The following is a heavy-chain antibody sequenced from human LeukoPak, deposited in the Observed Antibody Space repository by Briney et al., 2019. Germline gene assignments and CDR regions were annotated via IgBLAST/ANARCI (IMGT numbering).Heavy chain of an antibody. J-gene: IGHJ5*02. V-gene: IGHV5-51*01. Sequence: GESLKISCKGSGYSFTNYWIGWVRQMPGKGLEWMGIIYPSDSETRYSPSFQGQVTISVDKSISTASLQWSSLKASDTAMYYCARCGTWAYNWFDPWGQGTLVTVSS. CDR1: GYSFTNYW. CDR3: ARCGTWAYNWFDP. CDR2: IYPSDSET. D-gene: IGHD2-15*01.